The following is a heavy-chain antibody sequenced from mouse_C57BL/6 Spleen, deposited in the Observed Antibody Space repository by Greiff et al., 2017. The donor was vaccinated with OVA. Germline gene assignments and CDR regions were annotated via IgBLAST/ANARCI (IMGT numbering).Heavy chain of an antibody. V-gene: IGHV1-80*01. CDR1: GYAFSSYW. CDR2: IYPGDGDT. Sequence: LQESGAELVKPGASVKISCKASGYAFSSYWMNWVKQRPGKGLEWIGQIYPGDGDTNYNGKFKGKATLTADKSSSTAYMQLSSLTSEDSAVYFCARTSSGYPLAYWGQGTLVTVSA. D-gene: IGHD3-2*02. J-gene: IGHJ3*01. CDR3: ARTSSGYPLAY.